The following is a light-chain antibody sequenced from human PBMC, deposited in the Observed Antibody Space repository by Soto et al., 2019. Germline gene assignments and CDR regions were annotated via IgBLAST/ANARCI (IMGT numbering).Light chain of an antibody. CDR1: QSINTD. J-gene: IGKJ4*01. CDR3: QQYINWPLT. CDR2: GAS. Sequence: EIVMTQSPVTLSVSPGERATLSCRASQSINTDLAWYQQKPGQAPRLLIYGASTRATGIPARFSSSGSGTEFTLTISSLQSEDFAVFYCQQYINWPLTFGGGDKVEIK. V-gene: IGKV3-15*01.